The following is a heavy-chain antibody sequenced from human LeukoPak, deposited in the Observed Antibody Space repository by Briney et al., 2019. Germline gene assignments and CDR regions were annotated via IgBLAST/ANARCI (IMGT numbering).Heavy chain of an antibody. CDR2: IKQDGSEK. Sequence: GGSLRLSCAASGFTFSSFSMNWVRQAPGKGLEWVANIKQDGSEKYYVDSVKGRFTISRDNAKNSLYLQMNSLRAEDTAVYYCARDVEGSGSYYTDYYYGMDVWGQGTTVTVSS. D-gene: IGHD3-10*01. CDR3: ARDVEGSGSYYTDYYYGMDV. V-gene: IGHV3-7*01. J-gene: IGHJ6*02. CDR1: GFTFSSFS.